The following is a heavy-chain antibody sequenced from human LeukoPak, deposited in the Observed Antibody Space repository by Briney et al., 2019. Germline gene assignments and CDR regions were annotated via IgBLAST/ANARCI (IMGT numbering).Heavy chain of an antibody. CDR3: AKDNYRDGYNLGTFDY. D-gene: IGHD5-24*01. CDR2: ISGSGGST. V-gene: IGHV3-23*01. J-gene: IGHJ4*02. CDR1: GFTFSSYA. Sequence: GGSLRLSCAASGFTFSSYAMSWVRQAPGKGLEWVSAISGSGGSTYYADSVKGRFTISRDNSKNTLYLQMNSLRAEDTAVYYCAKDNYRDGYNLGTFDYWGQGTLVTVSS.